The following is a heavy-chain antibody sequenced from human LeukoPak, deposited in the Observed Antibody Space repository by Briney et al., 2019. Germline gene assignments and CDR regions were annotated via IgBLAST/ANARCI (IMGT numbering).Heavy chain of an antibody. CDR1: GYSFTSYW. Sequence: GASLKISCKGSGYSFTSYWIGWVRQMPGKGLEWMGVIYPGDSDTRYSPSFQGHITISVDKSINTAYLQWSSLKASDTAMYYCARGDDWGTYYTRTFDSWGQGTLVTVSS. D-gene: IGHD3-10*01. CDR2: IYPGDSDT. CDR3: ARGDDWGTYYTRTFDS. J-gene: IGHJ4*02. V-gene: IGHV5-51*06.